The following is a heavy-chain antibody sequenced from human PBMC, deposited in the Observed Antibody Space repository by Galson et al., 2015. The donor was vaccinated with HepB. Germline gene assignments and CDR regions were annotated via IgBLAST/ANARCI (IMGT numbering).Heavy chain of an antibody. D-gene: IGHD3-10*01. CDR2: INPHSGGT. Sequence: SVKVSCKASGYTFTGYYMHWVRQAPGQGLEWMGWINPHSGGTNYAQNFQGRVTMTRDTSINTAYMELSRLRSDDTAVYYCARDHGSGSYVFDYWGQGTLVTVSS. V-gene: IGHV1-2*02. J-gene: IGHJ4*02. CDR1: GYTFTGYY. CDR3: ARDHGSGSYVFDY.